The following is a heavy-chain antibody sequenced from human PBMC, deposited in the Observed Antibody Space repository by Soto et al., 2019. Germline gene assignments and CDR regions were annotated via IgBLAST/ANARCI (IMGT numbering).Heavy chain of an antibody. Sequence: QVQLVESGGGLVKPGGSLRLSCAASGFTLSVSNMSWIRQAPGKGLEWISYITFSGNTVYYADSLKGRFTISRDNAKNSLYLQMNRLRAEDTAVYYCARVSWREKYGMDVWGQGTTVTVSS. V-gene: IGHV3-11*01. CDR1: GFTLSVSN. J-gene: IGHJ6*02. CDR2: ITFSGNTV. CDR3: ARVSWREKYGMDV.